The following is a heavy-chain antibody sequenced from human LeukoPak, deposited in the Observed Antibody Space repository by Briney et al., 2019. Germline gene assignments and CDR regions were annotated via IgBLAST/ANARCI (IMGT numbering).Heavy chain of an antibody. CDR1: GVSFSSHG. V-gene: IGHV3-33*01. CDR3: ASAPRPAAMKVFRAAEYFQH. Sequence: PGGTLTLSCAASGVSFSSHGMHWVRRARGQGREGVEVIRYDGTDESYSDTQSGRCTISRDNSKNTVYLPMNSPRAEDTAVYYCASAPRPAAMKVFRAAEYFQHWGQGTLVTVSS. CDR2: IRYDGTDE. J-gene: IGHJ1*01. D-gene: IGHD2-2*01.